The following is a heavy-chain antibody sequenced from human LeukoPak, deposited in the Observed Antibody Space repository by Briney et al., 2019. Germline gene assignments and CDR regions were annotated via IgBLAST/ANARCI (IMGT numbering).Heavy chain of an antibody. D-gene: IGHD1-1*01. Sequence: GASVKVSCKASGYTFTGYYMHWVRQAPGQGLEWIGWINPNSGGTNYAQKFQGRVTMTRDTSISTAYMELSRLRSDDTAVYYCARVGWNQGFNYFDYWGQGTLVTVSS. J-gene: IGHJ4*02. V-gene: IGHV1-2*02. CDR2: INPNSGGT. CDR3: ARVGWNQGFNYFDY. CDR1: GYTFTGYY.